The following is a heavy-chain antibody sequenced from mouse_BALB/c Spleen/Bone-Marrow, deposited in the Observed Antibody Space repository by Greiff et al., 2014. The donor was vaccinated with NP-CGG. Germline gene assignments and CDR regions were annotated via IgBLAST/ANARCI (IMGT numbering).Heavy chain of an antibody. D-gene: IGHD2-10*02. Sequence: VQVVEPGPGLVAPSQSLSITCTVSGFSLSRYSVHWVRQPPGKGLEWLGMIWGGGSTDYNSALKSRLSVSKDNSKSQVFLKMNSLQTDDTAMYYCARLYGNYGGYFDYWGQGTTLTVSS. CDR1: GFSLSRYS. J-gene: IGHJ2*01. CDR3: ARLYGNYGGYFDY. V-gene: IGHV2-6-4*01. CDR2: IWGGGST.